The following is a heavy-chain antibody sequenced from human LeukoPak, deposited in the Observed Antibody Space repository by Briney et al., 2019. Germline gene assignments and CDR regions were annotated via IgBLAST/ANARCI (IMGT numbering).Heavy chain of an antibody. CDR1: GFTFSSYG. J-gene: IGHJ4*02. CDR3: AETDYYDSSGYLLDYFDY. Sequence: GGTPRLSCAASGFTFSSYGMSWVRQAPGKGLEWVSAISGSGGSTYYADSVRGRFTISRDNSKNTLYLQMNSLRAEDTAVYYCAETDYYDSSGYLLDYFDYWGQGTLVTVSS. V-gene: IGHV3-23*01. CDR2: ISGSGGST. D-gene: IGHD3-22*01.